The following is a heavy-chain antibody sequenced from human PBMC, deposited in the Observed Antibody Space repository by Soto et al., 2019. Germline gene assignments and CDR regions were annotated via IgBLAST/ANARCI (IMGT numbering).Heavy chain of an antibody. Sequence: ASVKVSCKTSGYTFTDYDINWVRQATGQGLEWMGWMNPNSGNTGYAQKFQGGVSMTRNTATSTAYMELSSLRSDDTAIYYCARDSSTTNPVWGQGTMVTVS. CDR3: ARDSSTTNPV. D-gene: IGHD2-2*01. CDR2: MNPNSGNT. V-gene: IGHV1-8*01. J-gene: IGHJ3*01. CDR1: GYTFTDYD.